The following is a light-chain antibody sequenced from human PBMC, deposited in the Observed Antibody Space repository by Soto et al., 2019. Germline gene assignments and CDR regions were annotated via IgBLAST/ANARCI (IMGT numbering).Light chain of an antibody. Sequence: QSVLTQPPSVSAAPGQKVTISCSGSSSNIGNNYVSWYQQLPGTAPKLLIYDNNKRPSGIPDRFSGSKSGTSATLGITGLQTGDEADYYCGTWDSSLSAVVFGGGTQLTRP. CDR2: DNN. V-gene: IGLV1-51*01. CDR3: GTWDSSLSAVV. CDR1: SSNIGNNY. J-gene: IGLJ2*01.